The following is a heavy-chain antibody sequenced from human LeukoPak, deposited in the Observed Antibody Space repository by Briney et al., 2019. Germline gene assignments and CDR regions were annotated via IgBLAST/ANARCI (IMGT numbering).Heavy chain of an antibody. CDR1: GFTFSSYG. J-gene: IGHJ4*02. V-gene: IGHV3-30*02. D-gene: IGHD3-3*01. Sequence: GGSLRLSCAASGFTFSSYGMHWVRQAPGKGLEWVAFIRYDGSNKYYADSVKGRFTISRDNPKNTLYLQMNSLRAEDTAVYYCVKVLRFLEWLYADWGQGTLVTVSS. CDR3: VKVLRFLEWLYAD. CDR2: IRYDGSNK.